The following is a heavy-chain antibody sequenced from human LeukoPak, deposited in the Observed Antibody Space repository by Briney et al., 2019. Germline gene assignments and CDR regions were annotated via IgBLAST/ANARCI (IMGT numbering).Heavy chain of an antibody. V-gene: IGHV4-39*01. CDR1: GGSISSSSYY. CDR3: ARVLLWFGEPRNWFDP. D-gene: IGHD3-10*01. Sequence: SETLSLTCTVSGGSISSSSYYWGWIRQPPGKGLEWIGSIYYSGSTYYNPSLKSRVTISVDTSKIQFSLKLSSVTAADTAVYYCARVLLWFGEPRNWFDPWGQGTLVTVSS. CDR2: IYYSGST. J-gene: IGHJ5*02.